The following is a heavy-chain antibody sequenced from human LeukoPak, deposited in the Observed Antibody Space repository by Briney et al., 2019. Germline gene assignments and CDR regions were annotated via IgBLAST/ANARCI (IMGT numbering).Heavy chain of an antibody. CDR2: INSYGSSI. CDR1: GFTFSSYW. J-gene: IGHJ4*02. Sequence: AGGSLTLSCAASGFTFSSYWMNWVRQAPGKGLVWVSRINSYGSSITYADSVKGRFTISRDNAKNTLYLQMNSLRADDTAVYYCTRTDYYFDGWGQGTLVTVS. CDR3: TRTDYYFDG. V-gene: IGHV3-74*01.